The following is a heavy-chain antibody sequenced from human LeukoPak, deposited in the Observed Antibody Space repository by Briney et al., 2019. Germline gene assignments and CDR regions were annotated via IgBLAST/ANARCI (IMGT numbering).Heavy chain of an antibody. J-gene: IGHJ3*02. V-gene: IGHV1-46*01. CDR3: ARVPLYYYDSNGLYHDAFDI. CDR2: INPSGGST. CDR1: GYTFTSYY. Sequence: ASVKVSCKASGYTFTSYYMHWVRQAPGQGLEWMGIINPSGGSTSYAQKFQGRVTMTRDMSTSTVYMELSSLRSEDTAVYYCARVPLYYYDSNGLYHDAFDIWGQGTMVTVSS. D-gene: IGHD3-22*01.